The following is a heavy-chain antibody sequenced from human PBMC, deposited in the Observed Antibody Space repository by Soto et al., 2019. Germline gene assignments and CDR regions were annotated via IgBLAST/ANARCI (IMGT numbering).Heavy chain of an antibody. Sequence: PSETLSLTCTVSGGSISSYYWSWIRQPPGKGLEWIGYIYYSGSTSYNPSLKSRVTISVDTSKNQFSLKLSSVTAADTAVYYCARDPAYCSSTSCRNWFDPWGQGTLVTVSS. CDR1: GGSISSYY. CDR2: IYYSGST. CDR3: ARDPAYCSSTSCRNWFDP. D-gene: IGHD2-2*01. J-gene: IGHJ5*02. V-gene: IGHV4-59*01.